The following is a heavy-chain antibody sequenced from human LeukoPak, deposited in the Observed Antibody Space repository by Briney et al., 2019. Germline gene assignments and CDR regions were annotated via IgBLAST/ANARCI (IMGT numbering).Heavy chain of an antibody. V-gene: IGHV4-4*07. CDR2: IYTSGST. D-gene: IGHD3-16*02. J-gene: IGHJ2*01. CDR1: AHFVTSGYY. Sequence: SETLSLTCNVSAHFVTSGYYWGWIRQPAGKGLEWIGRIYTSGSTNYNPSLKSRVTMSVDTSKNQFSLKLSSVTAADTAVYYCARGSFFDLWGRGTLATVSS. CDR3: ARGSFFDL.